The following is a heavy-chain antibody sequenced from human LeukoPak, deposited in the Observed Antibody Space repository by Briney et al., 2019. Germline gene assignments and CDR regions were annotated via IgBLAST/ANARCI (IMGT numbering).Heavy chain of an antibody. CDR3: ASSVGYNKAGYYYYLDF. V-gene: IGHV1-2*02. Sequence: ASVKVSFKASGYTLTGSYMHWVRQAPGQGLEWMGWINPNTGGTNYAQKFQGRVTMTWDTSISTAYMELSSLRSDDTAVYYCASSVGYNKAGYYYYLDFWGKGTTVTVSS. D-gene: IGHD5-24*01. J-gene: IGHJ6*03. CDR1: GYTLTGSY. CDR2: INPNTGGT.